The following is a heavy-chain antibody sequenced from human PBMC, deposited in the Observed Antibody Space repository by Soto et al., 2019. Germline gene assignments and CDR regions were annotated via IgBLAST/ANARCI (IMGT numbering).Heavy chain of an antibody. V-gene: IGHV4-39*01. CDR1: GGSISSSSYY. CDR3: ASWYCSSTSCYYDY. J-gene: IGHJ4*02. CDR2: IYYSGST. D-gene: IGHD2-2*01. Sequence: SETLSLTCTVSGGSISSSSYYWGWIRQPPGKGLEWIGSIYYSGSTYYNPSLKSRVTISVDTSKNQFSLKLSSVTAADTAVYYCASWYCSSTSCYYDYWGQGTLVTVS.